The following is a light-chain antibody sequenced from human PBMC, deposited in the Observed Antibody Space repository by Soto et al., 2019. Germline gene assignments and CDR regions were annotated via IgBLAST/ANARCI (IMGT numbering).Light chain of an antibody. CDR1: SSNIGSSS. J-gene: IGLJ3*02. CDR3: SSWDVSLSGWV. Sequence: QTVVTQPPSASGTPGQRVTISCSGRSSNIGSSSVYWYQQLPGTAPKLLIHRNNQRPSGVPDRFSGSKSGTSASLAISGLRSEYEADYYCSSWDVSLSGWVFGGGTKLTVL. V-gene: IGLV1-47*01. CDR2: RNN.